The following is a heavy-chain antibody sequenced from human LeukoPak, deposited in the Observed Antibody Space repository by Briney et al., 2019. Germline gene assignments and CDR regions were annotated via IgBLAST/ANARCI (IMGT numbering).Heavy chain of an antibody. J-gene: IGHJ5*02. CDR3: ATLANVVAADENWFDP. D-gene: IGHD2-15*01. V-gene: IGHV4-34*01. CDR1: GWSLSGYY. Sequence: SETLSLTCAVYGWSLSGYYWSWIRQPPGKGLEWIGEINHSGSTNYNPSLKSRVTISVDTSKNQFSLKLSSVTAAHTAVYYCATLANVVAADENWFDPWGQGTLVTVSS. CDR2: INHSGST.